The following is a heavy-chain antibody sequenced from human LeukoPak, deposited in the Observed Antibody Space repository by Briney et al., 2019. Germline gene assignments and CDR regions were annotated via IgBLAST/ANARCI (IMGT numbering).Heavy chain of an antibody. CDR3: ARGVEPLAANTLAY. J-gene: IGHJ4*02. CDR1: GFTVITND. CDR2: LYSDGNT. V-gene: IGHV3-53*01. Sequence: GSLRLSCAASGFTVITNDMTWVRQAPGKGLEWVSVLYSDGNTKYADSVQGRFTISRDNSKNTLYLEMNGLSPDDTAVYYCARGVEPLAANTLAYWGQGTLVTVSS. D-gene: IGHD1-14*01.